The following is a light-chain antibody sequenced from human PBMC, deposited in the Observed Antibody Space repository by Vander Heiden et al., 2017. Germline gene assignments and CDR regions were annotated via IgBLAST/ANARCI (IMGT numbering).Light chain of an antibody. Sequence: QSALTQPPSPSGSPGQSVTISCTGTRSDVGGYNFVSWYQQHPGKAPKLMLYEVTKRPSGVPDRFSASKSGNTASLTVSGLQAEDEADYYCSSYAGNNILIFGGGTKLTVL. J-gene: IGLJ2*01. CDR2: EVT. CDR1: RSDVGGYNF. CDR3: SSYAGNNILI. V-gene: IGLV2-8*01.